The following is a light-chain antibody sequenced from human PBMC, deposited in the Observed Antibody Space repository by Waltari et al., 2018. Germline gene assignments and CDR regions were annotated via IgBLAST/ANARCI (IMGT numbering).Light chain of an antibody. CDR2: STN. J-gene: IGLJ3*02. CDR3: VLYMGSGIWV. CDR1: WGPVPTSYY. Sequence: QTVVTQEPSFPVSPGGTVTLTCRLSWGPVPTSYYPSWYQQTPGQAPRTLIYSTNTRSSGVPDRFSGSILGNKAALTITGAQADDESDYYCVLYMGSGIWVFGGGTKLTVL. V-gene: IGLV8-61*01.